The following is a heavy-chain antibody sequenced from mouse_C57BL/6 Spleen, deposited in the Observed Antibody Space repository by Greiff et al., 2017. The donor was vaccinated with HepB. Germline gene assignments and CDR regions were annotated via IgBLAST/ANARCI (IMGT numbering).Heavy chain of an antibody. CDR2: IRSKSNNYAT. CDR1: GFSFNTYA. CDR3: VGPIYYDYGGYFDV. D-gene: IGHD2-4*01. J-gene: IGHJ1*03. Sequence: DVKLVESGGGLVQPKGSLKLSCAASGFSFNTYAMNWVRQAPGKGLEWVARIRSKSNNYATYYADSVKDRFTISRDDSESMLYLQMNNLKTEDTAMYYCVGPIYYDYGGYFDVWGTGTTVTVSS. V-gene: IGHV10-1*01.